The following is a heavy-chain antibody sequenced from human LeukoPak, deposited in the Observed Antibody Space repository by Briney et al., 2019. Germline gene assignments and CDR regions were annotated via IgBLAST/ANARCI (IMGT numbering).Heavy chain of an antibody. Sequence: PGGSLRLSCAASGFTFSNYAMHWVRQAPGKGLEWVAVISYDGTSKHYADSVKGRFTISRDYSKNTLYLQVNSLRAEDTAIYYCAKDRPSGSFYGYFDYRGQGTLVTVSS. CDR2: ISYDGTSK. CDR1: GFTFSNYA. V-gene: IGHV3-30-3*01. D-gene: IGHD1-26*01. J-gene: IGHJ4*02. CDR3: AKDRPSGSFYGYFDY.